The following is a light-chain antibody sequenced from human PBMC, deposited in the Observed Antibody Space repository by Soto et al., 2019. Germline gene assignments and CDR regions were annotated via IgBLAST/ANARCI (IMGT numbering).Light chain of an antibody. V-gene: IGLV2-14*01. CDR3: SSYTISSTWV. Sequence: QSALTQPASVSGSPGQSITISCTGTSSDVGVNNYVSWYQQHPGNAPKPMIYEVSNRPSGVSYRFSGSKSGNTASLTISGLQAEDEADYYCSSYTISSTWVFGGGTKVTVL. CDR2: EVS. CDR1: SSDVGVNNY. J-gene: IGLJ3*02.